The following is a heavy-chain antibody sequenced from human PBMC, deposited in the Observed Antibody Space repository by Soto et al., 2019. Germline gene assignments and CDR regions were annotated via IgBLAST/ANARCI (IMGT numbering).Heavy chain of an antibody. V-gene: IGHV4-30-2*01. CDR1: GGSINSGNYS. CDR2: IYHGGST. D-gene: IGHD4-4*01. CDR3: SGDRNHRDLHSFRAQGTSDP. Sequence: SENLSLTCAVSGGSINSGNYSCSGIRQPPGKGLEWIGYIYHGGSTYYNPSLKSRVTISVDRSKNQFSLKLSSVTAADTAVYYCSGDRNHRDLHSFRAQGTSDP. J-gene: IGHJ5*02.